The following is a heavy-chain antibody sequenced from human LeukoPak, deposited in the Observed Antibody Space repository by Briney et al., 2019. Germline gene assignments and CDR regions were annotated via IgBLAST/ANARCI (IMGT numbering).Heavy chain of an antibody. Sequence: ASVKVSCKASGYTFTGYYMHWVRQAPGQGLEWMGWINPNSGGTNYAQKFQGRVTMTRDTSISTAYMELSRLRSDDTAVYYCARAGSNSHYYDSSGYYYFDYWGQGTLVTVSS. CDR3: ARAGSNSHYYDSSGYYYFDY. CDR2: INPNSGGT. J-gene: IGHJ4*02. D-gene: IGHD3-22*01. V-gene: IGHV1-2*02. CDR1: GYTFTGYY.